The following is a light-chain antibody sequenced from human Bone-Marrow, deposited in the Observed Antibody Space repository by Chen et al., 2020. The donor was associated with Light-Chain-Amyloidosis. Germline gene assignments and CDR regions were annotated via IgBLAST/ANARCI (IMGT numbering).Light chain of an antibody. J-gene: IGKJ2*01. CDR2: GAS. V-gene: IGKV3-15*01. Sequence: EIVMTQSPATLSVSPGERATLSCRASQSVSSNLAWYQQKPGQAPRLLIYGASTRATGIPARFSGSGSGTECTLTSSRLQSEDFSVYYCQQYNNWPAYTFGQGTKLEI. CDR3: QQYNNWPAYT. CDR1: QSVSSN.